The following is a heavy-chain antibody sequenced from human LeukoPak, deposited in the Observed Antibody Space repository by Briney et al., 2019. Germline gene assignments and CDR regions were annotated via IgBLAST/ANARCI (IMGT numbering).Heavy chain of an antibody. D-gene: IGHD3-22*01. CDR2: ISYDGSNK. V-gene: IGHV3-30-3*01. Sequence: GGSLRLSCAASGFTFSSYAMHWVRQAPGKGLEWVAVISYDGSNKYYADSVKGRFTISRENSKNTLYLQMNSLKPEDTAVYYCAKDYYSKAWYGGLEMWGQGTTVTVSP. CDR3: AKDYYSKAWYGGLEM. CDR1: GFTFSSYA. J-gene: IGHJ3*02.